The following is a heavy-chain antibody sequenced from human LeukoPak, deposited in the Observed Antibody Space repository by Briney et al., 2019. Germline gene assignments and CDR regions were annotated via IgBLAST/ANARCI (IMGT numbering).Heavy chain of an antibody. CDR1: GFTFDVYT. J-gene: IGHJ4*02. CDR3: AKSSGELLLDY. V-gene: IGHV3-43*02. D-gene: IGHD1-26*01. CDR2: ISGDGSST. Sequence: GGSLRLSCAASGFTFDVYTMYWVRQAPGKDLEWVSLISGDGSSTYYADSVKGRFTISRDNSKNSLCLQMNSLRTEDTALYYCAKSSGELLLDYWGQGTLVTVSS.